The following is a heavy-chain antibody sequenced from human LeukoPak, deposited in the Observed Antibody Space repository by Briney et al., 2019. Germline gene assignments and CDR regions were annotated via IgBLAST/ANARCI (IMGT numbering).Heavy chain of an antibody. D-gene: IGHD3-10*01. CDR2: MSPNSGNT. CDR3: ARGLGVPWGYYMDV. J-gene: IGHJ6*03. Sequence: ASVKVSCKASGYTFTSYDINWVRQATGQGLEWMGWMSPNSGNTGYAQKFQGRVTITRNTSISTAYMELSSLRSEDTAVYYCARGLGVPWGYYMDVWGKGTTVTVSS. CDR1: GYTFTSYD. V-gene: IGHV1-8*03.